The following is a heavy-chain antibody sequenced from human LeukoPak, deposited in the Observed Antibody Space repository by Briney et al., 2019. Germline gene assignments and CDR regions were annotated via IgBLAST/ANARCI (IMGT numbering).Heavy chain of an antibody. CDR3: ARGKSDYSSSPSNFDY. V-gene: IGHV3-21*01. J-gene: IGHJ4*02. Sequence: GGSLRLSCAAPGFTFSSNSMSWVRQAPGKGLEWVSSISSSSSYIYYADSVKGRFTISRDNAKNSLYLQVNSLRAEDTAVYYCARGKSDYSSSPSNFDYWGQGTLVTVSS. D-gene: IGHD6-6*01. CDR2: ISSSSSYI. CDR1: GFTFSSNS.